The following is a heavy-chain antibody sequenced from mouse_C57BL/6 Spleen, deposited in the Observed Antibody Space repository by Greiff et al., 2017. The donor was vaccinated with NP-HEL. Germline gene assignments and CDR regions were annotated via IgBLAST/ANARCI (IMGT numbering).Heavy chain of an antibody. D-gene: IGHD4-1*02. V-gene: IGHV1-42*01. J-gene: IGHJ2*01. CDR2: INPSTGGT. CDR1: GYSFTGYY. Sequence: VQLKQSGPELVKPGASVKISCKASGYSFTGYYMNWVKQSPEKSLEWIGEINPSTGGTTYNQKFKAKATLTVDKSSSTAYMQLKSLTSEDSAVYYCARQLGRDYFDYWGQGTTLTVSS. CDR3: ARQLGRDYFDY.